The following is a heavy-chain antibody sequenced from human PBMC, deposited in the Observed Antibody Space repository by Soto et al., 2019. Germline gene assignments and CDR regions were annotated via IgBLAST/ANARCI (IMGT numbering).Heavy chain of an antibody. D-gene: IGHD2-8*01. CDR1: GYSFTSYW. CDR3: TKSRRIILMVYGLGGMAV. J-gene: IGHJ6*02. Sequence: PGESLKISCKGSGYSFTSYWIGWVRQMPGKGLEWMGIIYPGDSDTRYSPSFQGQVTISADKSISTAYLQWSSLKASDTAMYFCTKSRRIILMVYGLGGMAVWGQGPTAPVSS. CDR2: IYPGDSDT. V-gene: IGHV5-51*01.